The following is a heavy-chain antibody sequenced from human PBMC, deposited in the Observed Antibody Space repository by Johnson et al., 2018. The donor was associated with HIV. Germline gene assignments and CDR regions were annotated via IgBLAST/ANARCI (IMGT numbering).Heavy chain of an antibody. D-gene: IGHD1-26*01. CDR1: GFTLSSYA. Sequence: QEQLVESGGGVVQPGGSLRLSCADSGFTLSSYAIHWVRQAPGKGLEWVAVISYDGTDKYYADSVKGRFTIFRDNSKNTLYLQMNSLRAEDTAVYYCARSYSGNSAFDIWGQGTMVTVSS. CDR3: ARSYSGNSAFDI. J-gene: IGHJ3*02. CDR2: ISYDGTDK. V-gene: IGHV3-30*04.